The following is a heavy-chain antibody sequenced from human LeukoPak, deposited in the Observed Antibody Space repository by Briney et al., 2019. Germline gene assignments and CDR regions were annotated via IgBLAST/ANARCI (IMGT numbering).Heavy chain of an antibody. J-gene: IGHJ4*02. CDR1: SGSISNNW. Sequence: PSGTLSLTCAVTSGSISNNWWTWVRQPPGKGLEWIGEISQSARTNCNPSLKSRVTMSIDKSRNQFSLRMISVTAADTAVYYCARAYLGSGSYYSNNKYYFDYWGQGTLVTVSS. CDR3: ARAYLGSGSYYSNNKYYFDY. CDR2: ISQSART. V-gene: IGHV4-4*02. D-gene: IGHD3-10*01.